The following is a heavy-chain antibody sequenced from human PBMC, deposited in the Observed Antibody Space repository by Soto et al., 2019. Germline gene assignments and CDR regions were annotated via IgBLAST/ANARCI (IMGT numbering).Heavy chain of an antibody. CDR3: ARLIRDASGSYRLDY. D-gene: IGHD3-10*01. CDR1: GGSISPYY. J-gene: IGHJ4*02. CDR2: IYYSGYT. V-gene: IGHV4-59*08. Sequence: XXTLSLACTASGGSISPYYWRWIRQPPGEGMEWLGYIYYSGYTNYNPSLKSRLTISVDTSKNQFSLRLSSVTAEDTAVYFCARLIRDASGSYRLDYWGRGTLVTVSS.